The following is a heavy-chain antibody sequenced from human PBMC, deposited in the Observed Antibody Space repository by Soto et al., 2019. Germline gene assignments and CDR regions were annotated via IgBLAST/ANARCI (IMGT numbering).Heavy chain of an antibody. CDR2: ISSSSSTI. J-gene: IGHJ6*01. V-gene: IGHV3-48*02. CDR1: GFTFSSYS. Sequence: PWGSLLVSCASSGFTFSSYSTNWVRQAPGKGLDWVSYISSSSSTIYYADSVKGRFTISRDNAKNSLYLQMNSLRDEDTAVYYCERDFTMIVAPLDVWGRGTPVPVSS. CDR3: ERDFTMIVAPLDV. D-gene: IGHD3-22*01.